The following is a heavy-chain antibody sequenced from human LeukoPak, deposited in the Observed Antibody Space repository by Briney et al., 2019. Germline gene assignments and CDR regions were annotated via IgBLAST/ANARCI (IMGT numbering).Heavy chain of an antibody. CDR2: ISYDGSNK. J-gene: IGHJ4*02. Sequence: PGRSLRLSCAASGFTFSSYGMHWVRQAPGKGLEWVAVISYDGSNKYYADSVKGRFTISRDNSKNTLYLQMNSLRAEDTAVYYCAREGFGEFILDYWGQGTLVTVSS. D-gene: IGHD3-10*01. V-gene: IGHV3-30*03. CDR1: GFTFSSYG. CDR3: AREGFGEFILDY.